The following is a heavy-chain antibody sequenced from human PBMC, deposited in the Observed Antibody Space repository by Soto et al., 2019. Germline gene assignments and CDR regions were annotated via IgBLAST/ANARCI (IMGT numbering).Heavy chain of an antibody. D-gene: IGHD6-19*01. CDR2: IWYDGSNA. J-gene: IGHJ4*02. Sequence: QVQLVESGGGVVQPGRSLRLSCAASGFTFSIFGMHWVRQAPGKGLEWAAIIWYDGSNAYYADSVRGRFTISRDNSKNTVYLQMNSLRAEDTAVYYCARDKGSSTVVSGISQEGYFDSWGQGTLAPVSS. CDR3: ARDKGSSTVVSGISQEGYFDS. CDR1: GFTFSIFG. V-gene: IGHV3-33*01.